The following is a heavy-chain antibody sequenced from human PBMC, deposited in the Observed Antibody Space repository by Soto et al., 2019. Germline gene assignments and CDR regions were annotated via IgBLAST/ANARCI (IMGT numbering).Heavy chain of an antibody. CDR3: ARDQWEPGPGMDV. J-gene: IGHJ6*02. V-gene: IGHV4-31*03. Sequence: PSETLSITCTVCGGSISSGGYYWSWIRQHPGKGLEWIGYIYYSGSTYYNPSLKSRVTISVDTSKNQFSLKLSSVTAADTAVYYCARDQWEPGPGMDVWGQGTTVTVSS. D-gene: IGHD1-26*01. CDR1: GGSISSGGYY. CDR2: IYYSGST.